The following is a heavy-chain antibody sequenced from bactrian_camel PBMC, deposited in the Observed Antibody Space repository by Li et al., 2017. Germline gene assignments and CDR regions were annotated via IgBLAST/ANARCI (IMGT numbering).Heavy chain of an antibody. J-gene: IGHJ4*01. D-gene: IGHD3*01. CDR1: GYTYSGHC. Sequence: VESGGGSVQAGGSLRLSCAFSGYTYSGHCMGWFRQAPGKAREGVAGIGTNGVAAAADSVKGRITISRDSAKTTLFLEMNSLKPDDTAMYYCATGVYCANVLSPSEYDTWGQGTQVTVS. V-gene: IGHV3S6*01. CDR2: IGTNGVA. CDR3: ATGVYCANVLSPSEYDT.